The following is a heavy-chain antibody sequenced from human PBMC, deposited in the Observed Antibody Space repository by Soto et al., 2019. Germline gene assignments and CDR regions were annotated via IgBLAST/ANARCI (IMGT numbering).Heavy chain of an antibody. D-gene: IGHD2-2*01. CDR2: INPNSGGT. J-gene: IGHJ4*02. CDR1: GYTFTGYY. CDR3: ATSRGYQPSPFDY. Sequence: ASVKVSCKASGYTFTGYYMHWVRQAPGQGLEWMGWINPNSGGTNYAQKFQGRVTMTRDASISTAYMELSRLRSDDTAVYYCATSRGYQPSPFDYWGQGTLVTVSS. V-gene: IGHV1-2*02.